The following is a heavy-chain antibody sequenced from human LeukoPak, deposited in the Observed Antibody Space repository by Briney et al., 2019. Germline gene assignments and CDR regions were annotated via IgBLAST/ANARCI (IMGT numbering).Heavy chain of an antibody. CDR3: ARDFGGYSYGYYMDV. D-gene: IGHD5-18*01. Sequence: VASVKVSCKASGYTFTGYYMHWVRQAPGQGLEWMGWINPNSGGTNYAQKFQGRVTMTRDTSISTAYMELSRLRSDDTAVYYCARDFGGYSYGYYMDVWGKGTTVTVSS. CDR1: GYTFTGYY. V-gene: IGHV1-2*02. CDR2: INPNSGGT. J-gene: IGHJ6*03.